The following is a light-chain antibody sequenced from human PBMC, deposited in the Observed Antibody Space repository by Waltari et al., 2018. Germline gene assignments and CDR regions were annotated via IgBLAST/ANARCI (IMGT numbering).Light chain of an antibody. J-gene: IGKJ4*01. CDR3: QQSDSFPLT. Sequence: DIQITQSPSSVCASVGDRVSISLRASQDVRTWLAWYQQKPGKPPNLLIYGSSTLQTGVPSRFSGSGSETDFSLTINGLQPEDFESYFCQQSDSFPLTFGGGTKVEIK. V-gene: IGKV1-12*01. CDR2: GSS. CDR1: QDVRTW.